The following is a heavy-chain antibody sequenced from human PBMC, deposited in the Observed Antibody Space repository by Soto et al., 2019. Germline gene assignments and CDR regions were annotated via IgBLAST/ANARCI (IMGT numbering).Heavy chain of an antibody. J-gene: IGHJ6*02. CDR3: ARHIVVVTAISGYYYYGMDV. D-gene: IGHD2-21*02. V-gene: IGHV1-18*04. CDR1: GYTFTSYG. Sequence: ASVKVSCKASGYTFTSYGISWVRQAPGQGXEWMGWISAYNGNTNYAQKLQGRVTMTTDTSTSTAYMELRSLRSDDTAVYYCARHIVVVTAISGYYYYGMDVWGQGTTVTVSS. CDR2: ISAYNGNT.